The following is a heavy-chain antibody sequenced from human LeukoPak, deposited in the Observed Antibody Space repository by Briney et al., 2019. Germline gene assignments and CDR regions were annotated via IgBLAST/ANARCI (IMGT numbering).Heavy chain of an antibody. Sequence: GALRLSCAASGFTFTNYWMHWVRQVPGKGLVWVSGINHDGTATFYADSVKGRFTISRDNAKNSLYLQMNSLRAEDTAVYYCAREVTTGAFDYWGQGTLVTVSS. V-gene: IGHV3-74*01. CDR2: INHDGTAT. D-gene: IGHD4-17*01. CDR1: GFTFTNYW. J-gene: IGHJ4*02. CDR3: AREVTTGAFDY.